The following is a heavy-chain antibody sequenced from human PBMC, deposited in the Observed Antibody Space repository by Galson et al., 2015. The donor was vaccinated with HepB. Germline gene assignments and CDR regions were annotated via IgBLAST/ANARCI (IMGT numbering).Heavy chain of an antibody. V-gene: IGHV3-9*01. CDR3: AKDFEGRGSWYNGDAFDI. D-gene: IGHD6-13*01. CDR1: GFTFDDYA. CDR2: ISWNSGSI. Sequence: SLRLSCAASGFTFDDYAMHWVRQAPGKGLEWVSGISWNSGSIGYADSVKGRFTISRDNAKNSLYLQMNSLRAEDTALYYCAKDFEGRGSWYNGDAFDIWGQGTMVTVSS. J-gene: IGHJ3*02.